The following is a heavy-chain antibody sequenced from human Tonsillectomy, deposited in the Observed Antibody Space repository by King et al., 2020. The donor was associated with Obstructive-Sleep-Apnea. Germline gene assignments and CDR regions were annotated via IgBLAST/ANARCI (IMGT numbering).Heavy chain of an antibody. CDR3: ARAPYGSGIIDYFDP. Sequence: VQLQESGPGLVKPSETLSLTCTVSGGSISTYYWSWIRQPPGKGLEWIGYIYYSGSTNYNPSLKSRVSISVDTSKNQFSLKLSSVTAADTAVYYFARAPYGSGIIDYFDPWGQGTLVTVSS. CDR2: IYYSGST. J-gene: IGHJ5*02. CDR1: GGSISTYY. D-gene: IGHD3-10*01. V-gene: IGHV4-59*01.